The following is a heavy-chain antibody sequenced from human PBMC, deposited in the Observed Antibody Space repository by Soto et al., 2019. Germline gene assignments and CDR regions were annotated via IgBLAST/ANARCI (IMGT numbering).Heavy chain of an antibody. D-gene: IGHD4-17*01. V-gene: IGHV4-39*01. CDR2: IHYSGTS. CDR1: GDSTSSSSQY. CDR3: ARHYGDPPFFEN. J-gene: IGHJ4*02. Sequence: PSETLSLTCSVSGDSTSSSSQYWGWIRQPPGKGLEWIGSIHYSGTSYYNPSLQSRVSISLDTSNNHFSLKMTSVTAADTAVYYCARHYGDPPFFENWGQGTLVTVSS.